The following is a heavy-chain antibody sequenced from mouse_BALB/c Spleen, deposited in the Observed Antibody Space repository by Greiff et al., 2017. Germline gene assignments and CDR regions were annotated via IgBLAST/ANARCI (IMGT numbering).Heavy chain of an antibody. CDR3: ARNWGFVTTVVADWYFDV. CDR1: GFSLTSYG. D-gene: IGHD1-1*01. CDR2: IWSDGST. V-gene: IGHV2-6-2*01. Sequence: VQLVESGPDLVAPSQSLSITCTVSGFSLTSYGVHWVRQPPGKGLEWLVVIWSDGSTTYNSALKSRLSISKDNSKSQVFLKMNSLQADDTAIYYCARNWGFVTTVVADWYFDVWGAGTTVTVSS. J-gene: IGHJ1*01.